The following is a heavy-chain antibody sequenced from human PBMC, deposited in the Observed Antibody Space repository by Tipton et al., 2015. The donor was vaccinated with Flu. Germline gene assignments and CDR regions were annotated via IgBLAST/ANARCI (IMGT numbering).Heavy chain of an antibody. CDR3: AREKDSSGSEYFQH. CDR1: GASISSRSYY. D-gene: IGHD6-19*01. Sequence: LRLSCTVSGASISSRSYYWGWIRRPPGKGLEWIGCIYSSGSTYYNPSLKSRVTISLDTSKNQFSLKLSSVTAADTAVYYCAREKDSSGSEYFQHWGQGTLVTVSS. V-gene: IGHV4-39*07. J-gene: IGHJ1*01. CDR2: IYSSGST.